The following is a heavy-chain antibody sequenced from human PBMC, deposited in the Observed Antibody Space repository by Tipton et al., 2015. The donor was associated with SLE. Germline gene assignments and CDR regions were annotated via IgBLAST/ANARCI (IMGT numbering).Heavy chain of an antibody. Sequence: TLSLTCTVSGGSISSHYWSWIRQPPGKGLEWIGYIYYSGSTNYNPSLKSRVTISVDTSKNQFSLKLSSVTAADTAVYYCARVVFPVVAATNWFDPWGQGTLVTVSS. CDR3: ARVVFPVVAATNWFDP. D-gene: IGHD2-15*01. J-gene: IGHJ5*02. V-gene: IGHV4-59*11. CDR2: IYYSGST. CDR1: GGSISSHY.